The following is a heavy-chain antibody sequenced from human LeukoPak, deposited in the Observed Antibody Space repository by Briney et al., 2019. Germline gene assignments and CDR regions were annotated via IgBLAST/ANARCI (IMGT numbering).Heavy chain of an antibody. V-gene: IGHV3-21*04. CDR3: ARHLGDPWLSANFDY. CDR2: ISSSSYHI. Sequence: GGSLRLSCAASGFTFATDSMNWVRQAPGKGLEWVSSISSSSYHIYYADSVKGRFTISRDNAKNSLYLQMNSLKASDTAMYYCARHLGDPWLSANFDYWGQGTLVTVSS. CDR1: GFTFATDS. J-gene: IGHJ4*02. D-gene: IGHD5-24*01.